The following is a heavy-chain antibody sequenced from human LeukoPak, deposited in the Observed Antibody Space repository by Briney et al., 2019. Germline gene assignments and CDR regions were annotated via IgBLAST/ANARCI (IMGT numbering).Heavy chain of an antibody. V-gene: IGHV1-8*01. D-gene: IGHD3-3*01. Sequence: ASVKVSCKASGYTFTRYDINWVRQATGQGLEWMGWMNPNSGNTGDAQKFQGRVTMTRNTSISTAYMELSSLRSEDTAVYYCARGITIFGVVNLNWFDPWGQGTLVTVSS. J-gene: IGHJ5*02. CDR1: GYTFTRYD. CDR2: MNPNSGNT. CDR3: ARGITIFGVVNLNWFDP.